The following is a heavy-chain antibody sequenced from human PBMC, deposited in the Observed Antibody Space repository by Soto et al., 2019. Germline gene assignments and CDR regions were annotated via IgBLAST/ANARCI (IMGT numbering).Heavy chain of an antibody. D-gene: IGHD6-6*01. CDR3: AKDIDDNSSTKRRYYYGMDV. J-gene: IGHJ6*02. CDR2: IDPKSGGT. V-gene: IGHV1-2*04. CDR1: GYTFTGYY. Sequence: ASVKVSCKASGYTFTGYYVHWVRQAPEQGLEWMGWIDPKSGGTTYAQKFQGLVTMTRDTSISTAYMELSRLRSDDTAVYYCAKDIDDNSSTKRRYYYGMDVWGQGTTVTVSS.